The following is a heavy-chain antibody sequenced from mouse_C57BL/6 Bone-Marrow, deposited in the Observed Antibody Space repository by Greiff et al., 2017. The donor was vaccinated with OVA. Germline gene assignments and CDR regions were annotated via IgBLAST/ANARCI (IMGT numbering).Heavy chain of an antibody. CDR2: IYPGDGDT. D-gene: IGHD2-3*01. CDR1: GYAFSSSW. Sequence: QVQLQQSGPELVKPGASVKISCKASGYAFSSSWMNWVKQRPGKGLEWIGRIYPGDGDTNYNGKFKGKATLTADKSSSTAYMQLSSLTSEDSAVYFCARSYDGYVDYWGQGTTLTVSS. J-gene: IGHJ2*01. CDR3: ARSYDGYVDY. V-gene: IGHV1-82*01.